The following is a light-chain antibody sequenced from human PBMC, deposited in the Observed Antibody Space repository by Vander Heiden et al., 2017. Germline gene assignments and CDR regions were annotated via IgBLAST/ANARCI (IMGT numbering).Light chain of an antibody. V-gene: IGKV4-1*01. CDR3: QQHYSTLLT. J-gene: IGKJ4*01. Sequence: DIVMTQSPDSLASSLGETATINCKSSQSVLHSSSKKIYLTWYQQEPGQPLQPHVDWASTREAGVPDRFSGSGSGTDFTITIRRLQAEDAAVYYWQQHYSTLLTFGGGTKVEI. CDR1: QSVLHSSSKKIY. CDR2: WAS.